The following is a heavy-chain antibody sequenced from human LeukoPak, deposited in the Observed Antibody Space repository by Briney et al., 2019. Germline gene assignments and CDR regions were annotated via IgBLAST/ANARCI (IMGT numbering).Heavy chain of an antibody. D-gene: IGHD3-22*01. CDR2: ISSNGGST. J-gene: IGHJ4*02. Sequence: PGGSLRLSCAASGFTFSSYAMHWVRQAPGKGLEYVSAISSNGGSTYYANSVKGRFTISRDNSKNTLYLQMGSLRAEDMAVYYCARPYYYDSSGYYGYWGQGTLVTVSS. CDR3: ARPYYYDSSGYYGY. CDR1: GFTFSSYA. V-gene: IGHV3-64*01.